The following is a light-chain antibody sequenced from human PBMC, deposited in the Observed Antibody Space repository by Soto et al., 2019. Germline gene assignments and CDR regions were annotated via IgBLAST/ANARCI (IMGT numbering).Light chain of an antibody. Sequence: QSVLTQPPSVSAAPGQQVTISCSGSSSNIGDNYVSWYQHLPGTAPKLVVYDNDRRPSGIPGRFSGSKSGTSATLVITGLQTGDEADYYCGTWDDRLDGNYVFGTGTKVTVX. CDR2: DND. J-gene: IGLJ1*01. V-gene: IGLV1-51*01. CDR3: GTWDDRLDGNYV. CDR1: SSNIGDNY.